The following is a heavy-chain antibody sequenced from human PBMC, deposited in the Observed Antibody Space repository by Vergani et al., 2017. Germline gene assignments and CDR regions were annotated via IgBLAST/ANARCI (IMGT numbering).Heavy chain of an antibody. D-gene: IGHD2-2*02. CDR1: GFTFSSYA. J-gene: IGHJ4*02. CDR3: ARDTGCSSTSCYNFDY. V-gene: IGHV3-23*01. CDR2: ISGSGGST. Sequence: EVQLLESGGGLVQPGGSLRLSCAASGFTFSSYAMSWVRQAPGKGLEWVSAISGSGGSTYYADSVKGRFTISRDNSKNTLDLQMNSLRAEDTAVYYCARDTGCSSTSCYNFDYWGQGTLVTVSS.